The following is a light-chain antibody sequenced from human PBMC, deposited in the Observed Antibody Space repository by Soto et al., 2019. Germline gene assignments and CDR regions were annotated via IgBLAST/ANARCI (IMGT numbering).Light chain of an antibody. CDR3: QQFGVSLYT. CDR2: GAS. Sequence: EIVLTQSPGTLSLSPGERATLSCRASQSLSSNYLAWYQLKPGQAPRLLIYGASNRATGIPDRFRGSGSGTDFTLTIDRLEPEDFAVYYCQQFGVSLYTFGQGTKLEIK. J-gene: IGKJ2*01. CDR1: QSLSSNY. V-gene: IGKV3-20*01.